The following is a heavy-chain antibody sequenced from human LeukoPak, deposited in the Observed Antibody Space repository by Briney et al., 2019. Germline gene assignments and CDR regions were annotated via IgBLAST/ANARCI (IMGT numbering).Heavy chain of an antibody. D-gene: IGHD4-17*01. V-gene: IGHV3-23*01. CDR3: AKDRSPTA. Sequence: PGRSLRLSCAASGFTFSSYAMNWVRQAPGKGLEWVSAISGSGDTTYYADATKGRFTISRDNSKNTLYLQMNSLRAEDTAVYYCAKDRSPTAWGQGTLVTVSS. CDR2: ISGSGDTT. J-gene: IGHJ5*02. CDR1: GFTFSSYA.